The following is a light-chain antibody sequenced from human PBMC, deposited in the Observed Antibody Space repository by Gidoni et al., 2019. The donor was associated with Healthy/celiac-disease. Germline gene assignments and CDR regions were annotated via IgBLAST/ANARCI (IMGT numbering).Light chain of an antibody. CDR3: QQSYSTPMCS. J-gene: IGKJ2*04. Sequence: DSQMTQSPSSLSASVGDRVTITCRASQSISSYLNWYQQKPGKAPKLLIYAASSLQSGVPSRFSGSGSGTDGTLTISSLQPEDFATYYCQQSYSTPMCSFGQGTKLEIK. CDR1: QSISSY. V-gene: IGKV1-39*01. CDR2: AAS.